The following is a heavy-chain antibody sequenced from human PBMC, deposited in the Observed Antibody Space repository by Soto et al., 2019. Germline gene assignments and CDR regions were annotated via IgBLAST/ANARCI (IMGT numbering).Heavy chain of an antibody. CDR3: ARVTLPSSDYSFWFDP. V-gene: IGHV5-51*01. CDR2: IYLDDSDT. J-gene: IGHJ5*02. D-gene: IGHD4-4*01. Sequence: PGESLKISCKGSGYSFTSYWIGWVRQMPGKGLEWMGIIYLDDSDTRDSPSFQGQVTISADKSINTAYLQWSSLKASDTAIYYCARVTLPSSDYSFWFDPWGQGTLVTVSS. CDR1: GYSFTSYW.